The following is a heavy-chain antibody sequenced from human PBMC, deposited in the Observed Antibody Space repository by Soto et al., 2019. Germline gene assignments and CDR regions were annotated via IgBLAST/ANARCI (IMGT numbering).Heavy chain of an antibody. CDR3: ARKHSLDYIRWGLDP. CDR2: INPKSDDT. J-gene: IGHJ5*02. CDR1: GYSFSDNQ. Sequence: ASVKVSCTTSGYSFSDNQIHWLRRSPGQGLEWMGRINPKSDDTNYAQKFQGRVTMTRDTSIDTAYLELTGLTSDDTAIYYCARKHSLDYIRWGLDPWGQGTLVTVSS. V-gene: IGHV1-2*02. D-gene: IGHD4-4*01.